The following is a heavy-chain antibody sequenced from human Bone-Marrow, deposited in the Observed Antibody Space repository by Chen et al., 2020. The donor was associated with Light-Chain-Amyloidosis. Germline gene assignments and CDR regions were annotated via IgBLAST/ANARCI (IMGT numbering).Heavy chain of an antibody. CDR2: IREDGNEK. Sequence: EVRLVESGGGLDQPGGSLRLSCAASGFTFSRYFMSWVRQAPGKGLEWVANIREDGNEKYYVQSVKGRFTISRDNAKNAVYLQMHSLGAEDSAIYFCARESSVAAPYYLDYWGQGIRVTVSA. D-gene: IGHD6-25*01. CDR3: ARESSVAAPYYLDY. V-gene: IGHV3-7*01. J-gene: IGHJ4*02. CDR1: GFTFSRYF.